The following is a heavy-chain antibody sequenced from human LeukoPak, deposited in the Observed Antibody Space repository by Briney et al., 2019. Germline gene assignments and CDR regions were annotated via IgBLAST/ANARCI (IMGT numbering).Heavy chain of an antibody. Sequence: WXRQAXXKGLEWVAGIGGGEDINYADSVKGRFTCSRDDSKNTLYLQMSSMRSEDRAVYYCTKDATPFNSIWDYFDSWGQGTLVTVSA. J-gene: IGHJ4*02. D-gene: IGHD7-27*01. CDR2: IGGGEDI. V-gene: IGHV3-23*01. CDR3: TKDATPFNSIWDYFDS.